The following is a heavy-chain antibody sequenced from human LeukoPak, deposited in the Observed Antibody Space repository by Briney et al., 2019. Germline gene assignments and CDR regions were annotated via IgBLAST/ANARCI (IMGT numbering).Heavy chain of an antibody. CDR1: GFTFGSYA. CDR2: ISYDGSNK. CDR3: ASISGIPEPNYDY. J-gene: IGHJ4*02. V-gene: IGHV3-30-3*01. Sequence: GGSLRLSFAASGFTFGSYAMHWVRQAPGKGLEWVAVISYDGSNKYYADSVKGRFTISRDNSKNTLYLQMNSLRAEDTAVYYCASISGIPEPNYDYWGQGTLVTVSS. D-gene: IGHD1-14*01.